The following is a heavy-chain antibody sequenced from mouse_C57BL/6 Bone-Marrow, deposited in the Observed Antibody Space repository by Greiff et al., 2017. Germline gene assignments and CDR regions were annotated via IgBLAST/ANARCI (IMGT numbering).Heavy chain of an antibody. D-gene: IGHD1-1*01. Sequence: QVQLQQSGAELMKPGASVTLSCKATGYTFTGYWIEWVKQRPGHGLEWIGEILPGSGSTNYNEKFKGKATSTADTTSNTAYKQLSSLTTEDSAIYDCARDYGRSYSRGYAMDYWGQGTSVTVSS. V-gene: IGHV1-9*01. J-gene: IGHJ4*01. CDR2: ILPGSGST. CDR1: GYTFTGYW. CDR3: ARDYGRSYSRGYAMDY.